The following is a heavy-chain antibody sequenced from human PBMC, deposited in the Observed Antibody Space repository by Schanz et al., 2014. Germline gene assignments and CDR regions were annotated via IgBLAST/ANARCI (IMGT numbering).Heavy chain of an antibody. J-gene: IGHJ3*02. Sequence: EVQLLESGGALEQPGGSLTLSCAASKFTFSGYGMHWVRQAPGKGLEWLSYISRDGTTSYYADSVKGRFTISRDNAKNSLFLEMTSLRGEDTAVYYCARENLNWEAFDIWGQGTVVTVSS. CDR2: ISRDGTTS. CDR3: ARENLNWEAFDI. D-gene: IGHD7-27*01. CDR1: KFTFSGYG. V-gene: IGHV3-48*04.